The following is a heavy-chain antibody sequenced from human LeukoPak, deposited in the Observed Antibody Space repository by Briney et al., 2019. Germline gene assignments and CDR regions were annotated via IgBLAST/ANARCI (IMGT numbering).Heavy chain of an antibody. Sequence: GGSLRLSCTVSGFSLSSYALSWVRRAPGKGLEWVSATSSSDAGKYYADSVGGRFTISRDNSRNTMYLQMNSLRVGDAAVYYCAKAPVTSCRGAFRYPFDSWGQGTLVTVSS. V-gene: IGHV3-23*01. D-gene: IGHD2-15*01. CDR3: AKAPVTSCRGAFRYPFDS. J-gene: IGHJ4*02. CDR2: TSSSDAGK. CDR1: GFSLSSYA.